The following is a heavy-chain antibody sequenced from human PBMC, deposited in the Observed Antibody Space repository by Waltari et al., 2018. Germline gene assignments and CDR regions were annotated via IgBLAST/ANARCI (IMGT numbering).Heavy chain of an antibody. Sequence: QVQLVQSGAEVKKPGSSVKVSCKASGGTFSSYAISWVRQAPGQGLEWMGGIIPIFGTANYAQKFQGRVTITADESTSTAYMELSSLRSEDTAVYYCARGSGVAATTYYYYYGMDVWGQGTTVTVSS. V-gene: IGHV1-69*13. J-gene: IGHJ6*02. CDR1: GGTFSSYA. CDR2: IIPIFGTA. D-gene: IGHD2-15*01. CDR3: ARGSGVAATTYYYYYGMDV.